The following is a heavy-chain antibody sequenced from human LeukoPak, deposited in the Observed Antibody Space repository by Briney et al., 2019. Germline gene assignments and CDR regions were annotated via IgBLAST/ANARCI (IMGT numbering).Heavy chain of an antibody. CDR3: ARDRIVGATVPFDY. CDR2: IIPIFGTA. J-gene: IGHJ4*02. CDR1: GGTFSSYA. V-gene: IGHV1-69*05. Sequence: SVKVSCKASGGTFSSYAISWVRQAPGQGLEWMGRIIPIFGTANYAQKFQGRVTVTTDESTSTAYMELSSLRSEDTAVYYCARDRIVGATVPFDYWGQGTLVTVSS. D-gene: IGHD1-26*01.